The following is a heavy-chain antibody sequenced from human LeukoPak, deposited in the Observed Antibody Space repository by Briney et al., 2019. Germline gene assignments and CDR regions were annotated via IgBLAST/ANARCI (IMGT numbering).Heavy chain of an antibody. CDR3: ARLRGSLPPYFDY. V-gene: IGHV4-59*01. D-gene: IGHD3-10*01. J-gene: IGHJ4*02. Sequence: PSETLSLTCTVSGGSISSYYRSWIRQPPGKGLEWIGYIYYSGSTNYNPSLKSRVTISVDTSKNQFSLKLSSVTAADTAVYYCARLRGSLPPYFDYWGQGTLVTVSS. CDR1: GGSISSYY. CDR2: IYYSGST.